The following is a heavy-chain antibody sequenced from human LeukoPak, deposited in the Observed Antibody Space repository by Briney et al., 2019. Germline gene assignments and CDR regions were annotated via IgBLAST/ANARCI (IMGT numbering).Heavy chain of an antibody. Sequence: GASVKISCKASGYTFTSYGISWVRQAPGQGLEWMGWISAYNGNTNYAQKLQGRVTMTTDTSTSTAYMELRSLRSDDTAVYYCARDRRYSSSWYSYGYRGQGTLVTVSS. CDR2: ISAYNGNT. CDR1: GYTFTSYG. D-gene: IGHD6-13*01. V-gene: IGHV1-18*01. J-gene: IGHJ4*02. CDR3: ARDRRYSSSWYSYGY.